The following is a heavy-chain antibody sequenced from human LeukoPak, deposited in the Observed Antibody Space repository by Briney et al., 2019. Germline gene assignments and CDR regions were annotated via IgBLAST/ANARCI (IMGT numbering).Heavy chain of an antibody. CDR3: ARALDSHGSTLYYFDQ. V-gene: IGHV4-39*07. CDR2: IYYSGST. J-gene: IGHJ4*02. Sequence: SETLSLTCTVSGGSISSSSYYWGWIRQPPGKGLEWIGSIYYSGSTYYNPSLKSRVTISVDTSKKQFSLRLSSVTAADTAIYYCARALDSHGSTLYYFDQWGQGSLVTVSS. D-gene: IGHD3-10*01. CDR1: GGSISSSSYY.